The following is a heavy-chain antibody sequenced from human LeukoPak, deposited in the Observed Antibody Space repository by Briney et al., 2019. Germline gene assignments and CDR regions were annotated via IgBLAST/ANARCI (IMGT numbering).Heavy chain of an antibody. CDR3: ARLSGAPVRHPIYHFDY. J-gene: IGHJ4*02. Sequence: SETLSLTCAVSGYSISSGYYWGWIRQPPGKGLEWIGNVYHSGSTYKNPSLKSRVSISLDTSNNQFSLKLTSVTAAVTAIYYCARLSGAPVRHPIYHFDYWGQGTLVTVSS. CDR2: VYHSGST. V-gene: IGHV4-38-2*01. D-gene: IGHD1-26*01. CDR1: GYSISSGYY.